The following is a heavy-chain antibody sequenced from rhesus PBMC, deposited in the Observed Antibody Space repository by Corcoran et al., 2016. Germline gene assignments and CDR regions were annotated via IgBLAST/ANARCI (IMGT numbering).Heavy chain of an antibody. Sequence: QLQAPVPGLVQPSETLSPPRALPGGSLCRHYWSWLRPPPGQRPRCTARLSGSGGSTHYNPSRKRRVTISTDTSKNQFSLKLSSVTAADTAVYYCARDRRGYSSWSGHGWGFYFDYWGQGVLVTVSS. V-gene: IGHV4-173*01. J-gene: IGHJ4*01. CDR3: ARDRRGYSSWSGHGWGFYFDY. D-gene: IGHD6-13*01. CDR2: LSGSGGST. CDR1: GGSLCRHY.